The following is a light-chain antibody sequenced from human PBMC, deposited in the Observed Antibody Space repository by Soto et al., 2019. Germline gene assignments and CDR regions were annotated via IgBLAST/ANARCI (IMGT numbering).Light chain of an antibody. CDR2: DVS. Sequence: QSARTQPASVSGSPGQSITISCNGTSSDVGGYNYVSWYQQHPGKAPKLMIYDVSNRPSGVSNRFSGSKSGNTASLTISGLQAEDEADYYCSSYTSSSPYVFGTGTKLTVL. V-gene: IGLV2-14*01. CDR3: SSYTSSSPYV. J-gene: IGLJ1*01. CDR1: SSDVGGYNY.